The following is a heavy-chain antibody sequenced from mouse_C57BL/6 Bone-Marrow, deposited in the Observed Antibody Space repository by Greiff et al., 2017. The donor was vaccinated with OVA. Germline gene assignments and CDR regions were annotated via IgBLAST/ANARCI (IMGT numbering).Heavy chain of an antibody. Sequence: EVMLVESGGDLVKPGGSLKLSCAASGFTFSSYGMSWVRQTPDKRLVWVATISSGGSYTYYPASVKGRFTISRDNAKNNLYLQMSSLKSEDTAMYYCASPSTTVVAWFAYWGQGTLVTVSA. V-gene: IGHV5-6*02. CDR2: ISSGGSYT. CDR1: GFTFSSYG. D-gene: IGHD1-1*01. J-gene: IGHJ3*01. CDR3: ASPSTTVVAWFAY.